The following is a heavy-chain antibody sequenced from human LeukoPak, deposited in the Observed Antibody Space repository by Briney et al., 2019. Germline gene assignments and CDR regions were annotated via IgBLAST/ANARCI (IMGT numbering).Heavy chain of an antibody. Sequence: AGGSLRLSCAASGFTFSTYAMSWVRQIPGKWLEWVSAISGSDDGTYYADSVRGRFTISRDNSKNTVYLQMNSLRAEDTAVYYCAARRLTVTTEIDYWGQGTLVTVSS. CDR2: ISGSDDGT. D-gene: IGHD4-17*01. CDR3: AARRLTVTTEIDY. V-gene: IGHV3-23*01. J-gene: IGHJ4*02. CDR1: GFTFSTYA.